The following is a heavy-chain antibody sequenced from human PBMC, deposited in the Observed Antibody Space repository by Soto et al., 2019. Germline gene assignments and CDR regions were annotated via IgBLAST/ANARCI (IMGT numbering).Heavy chain of an antibody. V-gene: IGHV4-39*01. CDR2: IYYRGST. CDR1: GGSISSSSYY. D-gene: IGHD2-15*01. Sequence: QLQLQESGPGLVKPSETLSLTCTVSGGSISSSSYYWVWVRQPPGKGLEWIGSIYYRGSTYYTPSLKSRLTISIDTSKSQFSLKLSSVTAADTAVYYCARGVPGDSVGSWGQGALVTVSS. CDR3: ARGVPGDSVGS. J-gene: IGHJ4*02.